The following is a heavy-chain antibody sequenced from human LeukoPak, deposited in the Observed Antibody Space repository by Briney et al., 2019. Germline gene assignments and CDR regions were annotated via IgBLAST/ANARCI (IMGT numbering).Heavy chain of an antibody. CDR2: ISSSGSTI. CDR3: ARATNLHAHFDY. D-gene: IGHD1-14*01. J-gene: IGHJ4*02. CDR1: GFTFSDYY. V-gene: IGHV3-11*01. Sequence: GGSLRLSCAASGFTFSDYYMSWIRQAPGKGLEWVSYISSSGSTIYHADSVKGRFTISRDNAKNSLYLQMNSLRAEDTAVYYCARATNLHAHFDYWGQGTLVTVSS.